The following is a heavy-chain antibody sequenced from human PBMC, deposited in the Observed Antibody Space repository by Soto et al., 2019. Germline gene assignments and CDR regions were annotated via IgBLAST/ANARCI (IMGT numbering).Heavy chain of an antibody. CDR1: GGTFSSYT. V-gene: IGHV1-69*12. J-gene: IGHJ2*01. Sequence: QVQLVQSGAEVKKPGSSVTVSCKASGGTFSSYTISWVRQAPGQGLEWMGGILPIFGTANYAQKFQGRVTITADESTSTAYMELSSLRSEDTAVYYCARGNHRWLQLWYFDLWGRGTLVTASS. D-gene: IGHD5-12*01. CDR2: ILPIFGTA. CDR3: ARGNHRWLQLWYFDL.